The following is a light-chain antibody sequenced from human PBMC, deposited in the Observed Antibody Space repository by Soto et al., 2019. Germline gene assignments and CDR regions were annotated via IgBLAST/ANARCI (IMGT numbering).Light chain of an antibody. V-gene: IGKV1-5*01. J-gene: IGKJ1*01. CDR1: QTISSW. CDR2: DAS. Sequence: DIQMTQSPSTLSGSVGDRVTITCRASQTISSWLAWYQQKPGKAPKPLIYDASSLQGGVPSRFSGSGSGTEFTLTISSLQPDDFATYYCQHYNSYLWTFGQGTKVDIK. CDR3: QHYNSYLWT.